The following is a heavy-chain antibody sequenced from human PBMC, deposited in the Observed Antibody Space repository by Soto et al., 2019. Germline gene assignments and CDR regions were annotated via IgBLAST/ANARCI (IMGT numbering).Heavy chain of an antibody. CDR1: GGSISSYY. CDR2: IYYSGST. CDR3: ARAAMGGSSWPFDY. J-gene: IGHJ4*02. V-gene: IGHV4-59*12. D-gene: IGHD6-13*01. Sequence: SETLSLTCTVSGGSISSYYWSWIRQPPGKGLEWIGYIYYSGSTNYNPSLKSRVTISVDKSKNQFSLKLSSVTAADTAVYYCARAAMGGSSWPFDYWGQGTLVT.